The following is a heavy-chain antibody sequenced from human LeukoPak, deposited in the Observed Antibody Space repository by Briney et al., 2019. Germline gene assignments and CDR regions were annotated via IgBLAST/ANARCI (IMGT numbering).Heavy chain of an antibody. Sequence: GGSLRLPCAASGFTFSSYAMSWVRQAPGKGLEWVSAISGSGGSTYYADSVQGRFTISRDNSKNTLYLQMNSLRAEDTAVYYCAKGKWEIPYYYDYWGQGALGTVSS. V-gene: IGHV3-23*01. D-gene: IGHD1-26*01. J-gene: IGHJ4*02. CDR1: GFTFSSYA. CDR2: ISGSGGST. CDR3: AKGKWEIPYYYDY.